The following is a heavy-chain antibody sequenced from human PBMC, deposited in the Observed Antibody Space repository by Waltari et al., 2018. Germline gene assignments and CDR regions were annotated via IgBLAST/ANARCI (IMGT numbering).Heavy chain of an antibody. CDR3: AKDTHGYYFDY. CDR2: INWNGGSI. D-gene: IGHD3-10*01. V-gene: IGHV3-9*01. CDR1: GFTFDDYA. J-gene: IGHJ4*02. Sequence: EVQLEESGGGLVQPGRSLRLSGAASGFTFDDYAMPWVRQAPGKGLEWVSGINWNGGSIGYADSVKGRFTISRDNAKNSLYLQMNSLRPEDTALYYCAKDTHGYYFDYWGQGALVTVSS.